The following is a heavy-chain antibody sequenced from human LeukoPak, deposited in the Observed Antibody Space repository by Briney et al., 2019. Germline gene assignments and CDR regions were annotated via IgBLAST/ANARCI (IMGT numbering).Heavy chain of an antibody. V-gene: IGHV3-74*03. CDR1: GFTFSSNW. D-gene: IGHD4-17*01. CDR3: ARVPVTTVTNYFDY. Sequence: GGSLRLSCAASGFTFSSNWMHWVRQAPGKGLVWVSRIHNDGTTTTYADSVKGRFTISRDNAKNTLFLQMNSLRVEDTGVYYCARVPVTTVTNYFDYWGQGNLVTVSS. CDR2: IHNDGTTT. J-gene: IGHJ4*02.